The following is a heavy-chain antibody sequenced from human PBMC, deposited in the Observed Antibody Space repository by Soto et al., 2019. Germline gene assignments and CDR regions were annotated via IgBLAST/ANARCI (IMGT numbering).Heavy chain of an antibody. Sequence: ASVQVSCKASGYTFTDYYMHWVRQAPGQGLEWVGWINPNSGGTNYAQKFQGWVAMTRDTSISTAYMELSRLRSDDTVVYYCARSRAVTMYNWFDPWGQGSLVTVSS. J-gene: IGHJ5*02. D-gene: IGHD3-10*02. V-gene: IGHV1-2*04. CDR3: ARSRAVTMYNWFDP. CDR2: INPNSGGT. CDR1: GYTFTDYY.